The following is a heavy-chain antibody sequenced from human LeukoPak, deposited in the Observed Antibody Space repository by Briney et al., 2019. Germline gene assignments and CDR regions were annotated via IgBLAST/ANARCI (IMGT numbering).Heavy chain of an antibody. D-gene: IGHD6-6*01. Sequence: IPSQTLSLTCAVSGGSISSSNWWSWVRQPPGKGLEWIGEIYHSGSTNYNPSLKSRVTISVDKSKNQFSLKLSSVTAADTAVYYCARGVGIAARPLKEKIFDYWGQGTLVTVSS. V-gene: IGHV4-4*02. CDR1: GGSISSSNW. CDR2: IYHSGST. CDR3: ARGVGIAARPLKEKIFDY. J-gene: IGHJ4*02.